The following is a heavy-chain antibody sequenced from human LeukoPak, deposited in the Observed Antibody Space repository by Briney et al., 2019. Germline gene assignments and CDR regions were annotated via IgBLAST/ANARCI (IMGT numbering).Heavy chain of an antibody. Sequence: PGGSLRLSCAASGFTFSSYAMSWVRQAPGKGLGWVSAISGSGGSTYYADSVKGRFTISRDNSKNTLYPQMNSLRAEDTAVYYCAKIQGYCSSTSCYAMWFDYWGQGTLVTVSS. CDR2: ISGSGGST. J-gene: IGHJ4*02. CDR3: AKIQGYCSSTSCYAMWFDY. CDR1: GFTFSSYA. D-gene: IGHD2-2*01. V-gene: IGHV3-23*01.